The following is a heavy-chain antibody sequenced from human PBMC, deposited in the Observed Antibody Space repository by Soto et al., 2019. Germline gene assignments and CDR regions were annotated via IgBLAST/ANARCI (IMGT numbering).Heavy chain of an antibody. CDR3: ARDGGVQARFDP. V-gene: IGHV3-15*01. Sequence: GSLRLSCAASGINFSRAWMSWVRQAPGKGLEWVGRIKSKFDGETIDYAAPVKGRFTISRDDSKNIVYLQMNSLNTEDTAVYYCARDGGVQARFDPWGQGTLVTVSS. J-gene: IGHJ5*02. D-gene: IGHD2-8*02. CDR1: GINFSRAW. CDR2: IKSKFDGETI.